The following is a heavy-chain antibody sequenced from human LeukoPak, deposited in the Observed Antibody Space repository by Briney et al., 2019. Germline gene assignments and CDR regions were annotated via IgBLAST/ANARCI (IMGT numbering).Heavy chain of an antibody. CDR2: IIPIFGTA. Sequence: GASVKVSCKASGYTFTSYDINWVRQAPGQGLEWMGGIIPIFGTANYAQKFQGRVTITADKSTSTAYMELSSLRSEDTAVYYCARESGGYYGGALDYWGLGTLVTVSS. J-gene: IGHJ4*02. CDR1: GYTFTSYD. D-gene: IGHD3-22*01. CDR3: ARESGGYYGGALDY. V-gene: IGHV1-69*06.